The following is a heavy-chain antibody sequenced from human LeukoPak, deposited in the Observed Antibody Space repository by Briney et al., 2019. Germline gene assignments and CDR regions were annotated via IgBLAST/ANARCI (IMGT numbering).Heavy chain of an antibody. CDR1: GFTFSSYA. V-gene: IGHV3-23*01. D-gene: IGHD2-2*01. Sequence: GGSLRLSCAASGFTFSSYAMSWVRQAPGKGLEWVSAISGSGGGTYYADSVKGRFTISRDNSKNTLYLQMNSLRAEDTAVYYCAKDIVVVPAATGWFDPWGQGTLVTVSS. CDR2: ISGSGGGT. CDR3: AKDIVVVPAATGWFDP. J-gene: IGHJ5*02.